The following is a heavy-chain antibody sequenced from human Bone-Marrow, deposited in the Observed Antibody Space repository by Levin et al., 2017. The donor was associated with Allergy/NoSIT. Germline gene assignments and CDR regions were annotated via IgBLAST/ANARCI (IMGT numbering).Heavy chain of an antibody. V-gene: IGHV4-38-2*01. CDR1: NYSISSDFH. CDR3: ARTLGYCSGDGCYYYFDY. CDR2: IDQSGNT. D-gene: IGHD2-15*01. J-gene: IGHJ4*02. Sequence: SETLSLTCAVSNYSISSDFHWGWIRQPPGKGLEWIGSIDQSGNTYYNPSLKSRVTISVDTSKNQFSLRLTSVTAADTVVYYCARTLGYCSGDGCYYYFDYWGQGTLVTVSS.